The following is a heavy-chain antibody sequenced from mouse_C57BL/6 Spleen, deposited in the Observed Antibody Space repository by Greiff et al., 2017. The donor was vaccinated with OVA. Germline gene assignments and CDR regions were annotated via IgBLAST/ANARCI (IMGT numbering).Heavy chain of an antibody. V-gene: IGHV2-6*01. CDR3: ASDHDGPFAY. Sequence: QVQLQQSGPGLVAPSQSLSITCTVSGFSLTSYGVDWVRQSPGKGLEWLGVIWGVGSTNYNSALKSRLSISKDNSKSQVFLKMNSLQTDDTAMYYCASDHDGPFAYWGQGTLVTVSA. D-gene: IGHD2-3*01. CDR2: IWGVGST. CDR1: GFSLTSYG. J-gene: IGHJ3*01.